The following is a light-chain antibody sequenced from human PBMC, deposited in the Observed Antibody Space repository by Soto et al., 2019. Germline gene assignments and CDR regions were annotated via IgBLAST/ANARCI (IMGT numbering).Light chain of an antibody. J-gene: IGLJ1*01. CDR3: ATWCLGPYYV. Sequence: QSVLTQSPSASASLGASVKLTCTQSSEHSSNAIAWHQQQPEKGPRYLMKLHSDGSHSKGDGIPDRCSGSSSGAERYLTISILQSEDEVDYYCATWCLGPYYVVGTWTKITFL. V-gene: IGLV4-69*01. CDR2: LHSDGSH. CDR1: SEHSSNA.